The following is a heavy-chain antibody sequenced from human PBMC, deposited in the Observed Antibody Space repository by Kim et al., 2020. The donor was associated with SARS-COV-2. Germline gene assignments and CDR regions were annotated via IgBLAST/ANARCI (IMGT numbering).Heavy chain of an antibody. CDR2: INHSEST. J-gene: IGHJ4*02. Sequence: SETLSLTCAVYGGSFSGYYWSWIRQAPGKGLEWIGEINHSESTNYNPSLKSRVTISVDTSKNQFSLKLSSVTAADTAAYYCARVSPVRGVIITVLGRSGGAFDYWGQGTLVTVSS. V-gene: IGHV4-34*01. CDR3: ARVSPVRGVIITVLGRSGGAFDY. D-gene: IGHD3-10*02. CDR1: GGSFSGYY.